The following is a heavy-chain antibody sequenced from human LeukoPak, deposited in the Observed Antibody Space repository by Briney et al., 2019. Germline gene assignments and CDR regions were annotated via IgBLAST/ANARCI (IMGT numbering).Heavy chain of an antibody. D-gene: IGHD1-26*01. CDR2: ISASAAMT. V-gene: IGHV3-23*01. CDR3: AKDRSIGTYYTFDH. CDR1: GFTFNNYV. Sequence: GGSLRLSCAAPGFTFNNYVMTWVRQAPGKGLEWVSSISASAAMTYYADSVRGRFTVSRDNSNNTLYLQMSSLTAADTAVYYCAKDRSIGTYYTFDHWGQGTLVTVSS. J-gene: IGHJ4*02.